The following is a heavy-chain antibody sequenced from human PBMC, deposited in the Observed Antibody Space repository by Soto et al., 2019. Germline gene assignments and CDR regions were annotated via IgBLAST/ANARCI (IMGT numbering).Heavy chain of an antibody. CDR3: ARDWSYVFDY. J-gene: IGHJ4*02. D-gene: IGHD3-16*01. CDR1: GFTFGTYS. V-gene: IGHV3-48*01. Sequence: GGSLRLSCAASGFTFGTYSLNWVRQAPGKGLEWISYIGYSASPVSYADSVKGRFTVSRDNARNSLYLQMNSLRADDTAVYYCARDWSYVFDYWGQGILVTVSS. CDR2: IGYSASPV.